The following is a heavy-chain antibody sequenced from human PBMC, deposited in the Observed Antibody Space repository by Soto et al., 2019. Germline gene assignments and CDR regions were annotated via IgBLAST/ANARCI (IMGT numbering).Heavy chain of an antibody. Sequence: GASVKVSCKASGYTFTSYAMHWVRQAPGQRLEWMVWINAGSGNTKYSQKFQGRVTITRDTSASTAYMELSSLRSEDTAVYYCARDLLFYYDSSGYYPRLVNFDYWGQGTLVTVS. V-gene: IGHV1-3*01. CDR1: GYTFTSYA. CDR3: ARDLLFYYDSSGYYPRLVNFDY. D-gene: IGHD3-22*01. J-gene: IGHJ4*02. CDR2: INAGSGNT.